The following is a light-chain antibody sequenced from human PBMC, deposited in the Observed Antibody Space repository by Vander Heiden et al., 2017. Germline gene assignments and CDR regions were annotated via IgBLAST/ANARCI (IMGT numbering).Light chain of an antibody. CDR1: SSDVGAHNF. CDR2: VVT. CDR3: SSYTTTNTWV. V-gene: IGLV2-14*01. J-gene: IGLJ3*02. Sequence: SALTQPASVSGSLGQSITISCTGTSSDVGAHNFVSWYQQHPGKAPKVLIYVVTSRPSGVSNRFSGSKSGNTASLTISGLQAEDEADYYCSSYTTTNTWVFGGGTKLTVL.